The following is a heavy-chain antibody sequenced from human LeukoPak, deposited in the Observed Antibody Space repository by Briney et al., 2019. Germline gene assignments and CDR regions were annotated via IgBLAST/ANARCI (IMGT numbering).Heavy chain of an antibody. CDR2: INPNSGGT. J-gene: IGHJ4*02. CDR3: ARGSSSSWYFLDY. CDR1: GYTFTGYY. Sequence: ASVKVSCKASGYTFTGYYMHWVRQAPGQGLEWMGRINPNSGGTNYAQKFQGRVTMTRDTSISTAYMELSRLRSDDTAVYYCARGSSSSWYFLDYWGQGTLVTVSS. D-gene: IGHD6-13*01. V-gene: IGHV1-2*06.